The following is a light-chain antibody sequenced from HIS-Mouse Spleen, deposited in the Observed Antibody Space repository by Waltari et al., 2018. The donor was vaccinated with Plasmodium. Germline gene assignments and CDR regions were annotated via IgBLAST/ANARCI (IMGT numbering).Light chain of an antibody. V-gene: IGKV1-6*01. J-gene: IGKJ2*01. Sequence: AIQITQSPSSLSAYVGDRVTITCRASQGIRNDLGWYQQKPGKAPKLLIYAASSLQSGVPSRFSGSGSGTDFTLTISSLQPEDFATYYCLQDYNYPYTFGQGTKLEIK. CDR2: AAS. CDR3: LQDYNYPYT. CDR1: QGIRND.